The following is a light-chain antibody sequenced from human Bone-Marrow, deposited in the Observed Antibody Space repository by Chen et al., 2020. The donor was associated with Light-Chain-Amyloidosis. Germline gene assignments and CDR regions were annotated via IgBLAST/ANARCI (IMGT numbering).Light chain of an antibody. Sequence: DIQLTQSPSSLSASVGDRVTITCRASQSINNYLNWYQHRPGKAPKLLIHAASTLHGGVPSRFSGSGSGTDFTLTITSLQPEDFATYYCQQTFMTPRAFGQGARLEIK. CDR1: QSINNY. V-gene: IGKV1-39*01. J-gene: IGKJ5*01. CDR2: AAS. CDR3: QQTFMTPRA.